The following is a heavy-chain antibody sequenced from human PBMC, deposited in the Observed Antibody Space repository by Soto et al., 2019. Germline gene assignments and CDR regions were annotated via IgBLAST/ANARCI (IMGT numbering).Heavy chain of an antibody. V-gene: IGHV3-7*01. J-gene: IGHJ6*02. Sequence: GGSLRLSCEASAFIFSDHWMNWVRQAPGKGLEWVANIKQDGSEKYYVDSVKGRFTISRDNAKNSLYLQMNSLRAEDAAVYYCAKDFLQDWGRDCYYGMDVWGQGTTVTVSS. D-gene: IGHD7-27*01. CDR1: AFIFSDHW. CDR2: IKQDGSEK. CDR3: AKDFLQDWGRDCYYGMDV.